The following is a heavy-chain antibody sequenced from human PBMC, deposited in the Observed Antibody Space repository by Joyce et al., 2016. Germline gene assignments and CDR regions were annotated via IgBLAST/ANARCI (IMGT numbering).Heavy chain of an antibody. CDR3: AHAPATDRYYGMDV. Sequence: QVTLKESGPTLVKPTQTLTLTCTFSGFSLSTSGVGVGWIRQPPGKALERLALIYWDDDKRYSASLKSRLTITKDTSKNQVVLTMTNMDPVDTATYYCAHAPATDRYYGMDVWGQGTTVTVSS. J-gene: IGHJ6*02. V-gene: IGHV2-5*02. CDR1: GFSLSTSGVG. CDR2: IYWDDDK. D-gene: IGHD6-25*01.